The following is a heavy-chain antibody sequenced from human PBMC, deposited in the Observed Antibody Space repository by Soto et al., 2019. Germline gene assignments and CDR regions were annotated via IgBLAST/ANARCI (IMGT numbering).Heavy chain of an antibody. V-gene: IGHV1-69*06. D-gene: IGHD3-10*01. CDR2: TIPVFNTA. Sequence: QVQLEQSGAEVKKPGSSVKVSCKASGGTLSDHGVAWLRQAPGQGLEWMGGTIPVFNTAKYAQKFQGRVTVPADKFTNIAYMELSSLRSEYTAFYFCARGVYGSGNYYTGPSAFDIWGQGTMVIVSS. CDR1: GGTLSDHG. J-gene: IGHJ3*02. CDR3: ARGVYGSGNYYTGPSAFDI.